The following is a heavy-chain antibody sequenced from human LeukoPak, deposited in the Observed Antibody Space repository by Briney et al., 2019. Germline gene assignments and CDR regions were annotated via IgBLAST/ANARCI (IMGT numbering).Heavy chain of an antibody. J-gene: IGHJ4*02. CDR2: IKSDESER. D-gene: IGHD6-13*01. Sequence: GGSLRLSCAASGFTFNNYAINWVRQAPGKGLEWVANIKSDESERFFLDSVKGRFTISRDNAKNSVYLQMSSLRAEDTGVYYCATTLNIATPGHLWGQGALVTVSS. CDR3: ATTLNIATPGHL. CDR1: GFTFNNYA. V-gene: IGHV3-7*01.